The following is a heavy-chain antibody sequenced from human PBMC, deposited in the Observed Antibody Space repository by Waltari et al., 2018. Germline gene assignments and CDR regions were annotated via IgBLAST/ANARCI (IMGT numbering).Heavy chain of an antibody. CDR2: IYTSGST. CDR1: GGSISSGSYY. Sequence: QVQLQESGPGLVKPSQTLSLTCTVSGGSISSGSYYWSWIRQPAGKGLEWIGRIYTSGSTNYNPSLKSRVTISVDTSKNQFSLKLSSVTAADTAVYYCARVGIAAAGNWFDPWGQGTLVTVSS. V-gene: IGHV4-61*02. D-gene: IGHD6-13*01. CDR3: ARVGIAAAGNWFDP. J-gene: IGHJ5*02.